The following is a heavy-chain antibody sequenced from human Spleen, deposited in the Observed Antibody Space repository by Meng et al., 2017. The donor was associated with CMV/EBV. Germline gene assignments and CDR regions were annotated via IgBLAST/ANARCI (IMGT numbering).Heavy chain of an antibody. V-gene: IGHV4-39*07. CDR2: IYYSGST. Sequence: SSSDYWGWIRQPPGKGLEWIGSIYYSGSTYYNPSLKSRVTISVDTSKNQFSLKLSSVTAAGTAVYYCARQQHYYDSSGYSKLGWFDPWGQGTLVTVSS. D-gene: IGHD3-22*01. J-gene: IGHJ5*02. CDR1: SSSDY. CDR3: ARQQHYYDSSGYSKLGWFDP.